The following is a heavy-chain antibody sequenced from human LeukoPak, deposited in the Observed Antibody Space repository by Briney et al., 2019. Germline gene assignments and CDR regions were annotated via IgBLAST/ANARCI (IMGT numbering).Heavy chain of an antibody. Sequence: PSETLSLTCAVSGGSISSGSYYWSSIPQPAGKGLEWIGRIYTSGSTNYNPSLKSRVTISVDTSKNQLSMKLSSVTAVDSAVWECAGLLEDVNWFDPWGQGTLVTVSS. D-gene: IGHD1-1*01. CDR2: IYTSGST. J-gene: IGHJ5*02. CDR1: GGSISSGSYY. V-gene: IGHV4-61*02. CDR3: AGLLEDVNWFDP.